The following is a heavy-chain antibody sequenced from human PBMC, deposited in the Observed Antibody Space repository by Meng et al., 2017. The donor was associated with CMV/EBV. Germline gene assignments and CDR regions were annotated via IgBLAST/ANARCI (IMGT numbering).Heavy chain of an antibody. Sequence: LSLTCAASGFTFSSYWMHWVRQAPGKGLVWVSRINSDGSSTSYADSVKGRFTISRDNAKNTLYLQMNSLRAEDTAVYYCAREIGTYYDFWSGYYSHYYGMDVWGQGTTVTVSS. D-gene: IGHD3-3*01. V-gene: IGHV3-74*01. J-gene: IGHJ6*02. CDR1: GFTFSSYW. CDR3: AREIGTYYDFWSGYYSHYYGMDV. CDR2: INSDGSST.